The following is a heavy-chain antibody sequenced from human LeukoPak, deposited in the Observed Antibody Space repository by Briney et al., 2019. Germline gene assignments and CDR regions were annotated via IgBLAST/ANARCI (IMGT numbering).Heavy chain of an antibody. Sequence: GGSLRLSCEASGFTFSIYTMSWVRQAPGKGLEWVSIISAGSRHIYYADSVRGRFTISRDDAKNSLYLQMNTLRAEDTAVYYCARDGYQAPTTFGTFDPWGQGTLVTVSS. J-gene: IGHJ5*02. CDR1: GFTFSIYT. CDR2: ISAGSRHI. V-gene: IGHV3-21*01. CDR3: ARDGYQAPTTFGTFDP. D-gene: IGHD3-3*01.